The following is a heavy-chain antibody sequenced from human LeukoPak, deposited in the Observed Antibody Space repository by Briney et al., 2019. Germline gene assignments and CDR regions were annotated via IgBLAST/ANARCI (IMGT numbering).Heavy chain of an antibody. J-gene: IGHJ3*02. D-gene: IGHD3-22*01. CDR2: IYYSGST. CDR1: GGSISSGGYY. V-gene: IGHV4-31*03. Sequence: PSQTLSLTCTVSGGSISSGGYYWSWIRQHPGKGLEWIVYIYYSGSTYYNPSLKSRVTISVDTSKNQFSLKLSSVTAADTAVYYCARGARITMIVVGAFDIWGQGTMVTVSS. CDR3: ARGARITMIVVGAFDI.